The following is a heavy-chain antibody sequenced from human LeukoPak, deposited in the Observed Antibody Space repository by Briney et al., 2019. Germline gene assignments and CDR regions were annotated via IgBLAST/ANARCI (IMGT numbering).Heavy chain of an antibody. J-gene: IGHJ5*02. CDR1: GYTFTSYG. D-gene: IGHD3-22*01. V-gene: IGHV1-18*01. CDR3: ARDRRGTMILGWNWFDP. CDR2: ISAYNGNT. Sequence: ASVKVSCKASGYTFTSYGISWVRQAPGQGLEWMGWISAYNGNTNYAQKLQGRVTMTTDTSTSTAYMELRSLRSDDTAVYYCARDRRGTMILGWNWFDPWGQGTLVTVSS.